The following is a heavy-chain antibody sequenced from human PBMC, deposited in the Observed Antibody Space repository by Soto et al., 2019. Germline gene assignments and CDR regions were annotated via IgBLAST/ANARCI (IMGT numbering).Heavy chain of an antibody. CDR2: IYHSGNT. Sequence: SDTLSLTCAVSGTSISITFWCTWVHQAPGKGLEWIGEIYHSGNTYYNPSLKGRVTITVDKSNNQFSLKLNSVTAADTAVYYCATLPPRVVASLLPIPTWGQGTLVTVS. CDR1: GTSISITFW. J-gene: IGHJ5*02. CDR3: ATLPPRVVASLLPIPT. D-gene: IGHD1-26*01. V-gene: IGHV4-4*02.